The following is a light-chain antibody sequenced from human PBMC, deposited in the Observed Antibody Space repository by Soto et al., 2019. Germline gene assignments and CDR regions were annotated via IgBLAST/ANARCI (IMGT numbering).Light chain of an antibody. CDR2: DIN. CDR1: SSDIGGYIF. Sequence: QSLLTQPASVSGSPGQSITVSCNGTSSDIGGYIFVSWYQQHPGKAPKLMIYDINNRPSGVSKRFSGSKSGNTASLTISGLQAEDQADYYCVSYTARSSSVFGTGTKVTVL. CDR3: VSYTARSSSV. J-gene: IGLJ1*01. V-gene: IGLV2-14*01.